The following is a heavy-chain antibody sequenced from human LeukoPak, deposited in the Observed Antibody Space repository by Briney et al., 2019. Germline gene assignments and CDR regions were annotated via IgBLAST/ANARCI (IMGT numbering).Heavy chain of an antibody. CDR1: GSTFSSYA. V-gene: IGHV3-23*01. D-gene: IGHD6-13*01. J-gene: IGHJ4*02. Sequence: GGSLRLSCAASGSTFSSYAMTWVRQAPGKGLEWVSTISGSGASTYYADSVKGRFTISRDNSKSTLYLQMNSLRAEDTALYSCAKLSASSTWYPVDYWGQGTLVTVSS. CDR2: ISGSGAST. CDR3: AKLSASSTWYPVDY.